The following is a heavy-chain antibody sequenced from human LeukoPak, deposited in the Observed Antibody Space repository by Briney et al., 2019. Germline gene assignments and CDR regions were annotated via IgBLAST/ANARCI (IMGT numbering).Heavy chain of an antibody. D-gene: IGHD5-18*01. J-gene: IGHJ4*02. Sequence: GGSLRLSCAASGFTFRSYAMHWVRQAAGKGLEYLSAISSNGGSTYYANSGRGRVTISRDNSKNTLYLQMGSLRAEDMAVYYCARDAGYVRFDFWGQGTLATVSS. CDR2: ISSNGGST. CDR3: ARDAGYVRFDF. V-gene: IGHV3-64*01. CDR1: GFTFRSYA.